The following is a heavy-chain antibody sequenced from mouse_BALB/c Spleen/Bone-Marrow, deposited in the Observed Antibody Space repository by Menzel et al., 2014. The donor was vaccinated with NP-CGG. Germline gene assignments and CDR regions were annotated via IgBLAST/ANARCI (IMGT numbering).Heavy chain of an antibody. CDR3: ARDLAY. Sequence: EVQGVESGGGLVQPGGSLKLSCAASGFTFSSYGMSWVRQTPDKRLELVATINSNGGSTYYPDSVKGRFTISRDNAKNTLYLQMSSLKSEDTAMYYCARDLAYWGQGTLVTVSP. V-gene: IGHV5-6-3*01. J-gene: IGHJ3*01. CDR1: GFTFSSYG. CDR2: INSNGGST.